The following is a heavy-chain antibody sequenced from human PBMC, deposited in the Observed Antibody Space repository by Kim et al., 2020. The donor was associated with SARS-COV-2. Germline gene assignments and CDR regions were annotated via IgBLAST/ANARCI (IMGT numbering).Heavy chain of an antibody. V-gene: IGHV3-64*01. CDR1: GFTFSSYA. Sequence: GGSLRLSCAASGFTFSSYAMHWVRQAPGKGLEYVSAISSNGGSTYYANSVKGRFTISRDNSKNTLYLQMGSLRAEDMAVYYCARDQGDYWGQGTLVTVSS. J-gene: IGHJ4*02. CDR2: ISSNGGST. CDR3: ARDQGDY.